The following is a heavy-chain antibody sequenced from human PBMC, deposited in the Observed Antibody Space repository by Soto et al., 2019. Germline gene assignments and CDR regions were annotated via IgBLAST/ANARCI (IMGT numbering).Heavy chain of an antibody. CDR1: GGSISISNYQ. CDR2: IYYTGNT. J-gene: IGHJ6*02. V-gene: IGHV4-39*01. CDR3: ARLGGNCDATGCYGYYVMDV. Sequence: QLQLQESGPGLMKPSETLSLTCSVSGGSISISNYQWGWIRQPPGKELEWIASIYYTGNTYYNPSLKSRVTMSIDTSKNQFSLKVSSVTAADTAEYYCARLGGNCDATGCYGYYVMDVWGQGTTVTVSS. D-gene: IGHD2-2*01.